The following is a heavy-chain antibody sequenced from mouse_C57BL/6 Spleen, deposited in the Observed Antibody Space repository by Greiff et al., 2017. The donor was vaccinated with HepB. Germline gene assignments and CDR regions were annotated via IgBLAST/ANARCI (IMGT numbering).Heavy chain of an antibody. CDR1: GFTFSDYY. J-gene: IGHJ2*01. Sequence: EVMLVESEGGLVQPGSSMKLSCTASGFTFSDYYMAWVRQVPEKGLEWVANINYDGSSTYYLDSLKSRFIISRDNAKNILYLQMSSLKSEDTATYYCARVANWDVRYYFDYWGQGTTLTVSS. V-gene: IGHV5-16*01. CDR2: INYDGSST. CDR3: ARVANWDVRYYFDY. D-gene: IGHD4-1*01.